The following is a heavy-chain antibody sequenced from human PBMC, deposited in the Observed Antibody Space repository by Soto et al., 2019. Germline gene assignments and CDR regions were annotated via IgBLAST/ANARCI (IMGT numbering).Heavy chain of an antibody. CDR3: ARGGGAAADFDY. J-gene: IGHJ4*02. CDR1: GFTFSDYY. Sequence: PGGSLRLSCAASGFTFSDYYMSWIRQAPGKGLEWVSYISGITSYTSYADSVKGRFTISRDNAKNSLFLQMNSLRAEDTAVYYCARGGGAAADFDYWGQGTLVTVSS. CDR2: ISGITSYT. D-gene: IGHD6-13*01. V-gene: IGHV3-11*06.